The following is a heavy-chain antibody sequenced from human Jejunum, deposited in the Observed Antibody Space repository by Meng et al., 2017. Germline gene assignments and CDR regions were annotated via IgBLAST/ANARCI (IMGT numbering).Heavy chain of an antibody. D-gene: IGHD5-12*01. CDR3: ARDRERGYSGFDD. CDR1: GFTFSTSG. Sequence: GESLKISCAASGFTFSTSGIHWVRQAPGKGLEWVALIYYDGSNQYYADSVKGRFTISRDNSKNTLYLQMNILRVDDTAVYFCARDRERGYSGFDDWGQGTLVTVSS. V-gene: IGHV3-33*01. J-gene: IGHJ4*02. CDR2: IYYDGSNQ.